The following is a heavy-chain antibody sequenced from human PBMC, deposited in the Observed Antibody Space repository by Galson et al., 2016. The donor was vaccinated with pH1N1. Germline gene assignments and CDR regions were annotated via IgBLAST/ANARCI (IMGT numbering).Heavy chain of an antibody. D-gene: IGHD2-2*01. V-gene: IGHV3-23*01. CDR3: AKREKKGGTTSCYPY. Sequence: SLRLSCAASGFTFSSYAMSWVRQAPGKGLEWVSDISDTGDSTYYADSVKGRFSISRDSSKNTLYLQMNSLSGEDTAVYYCAKREKKGGTTSCYPYWGQGTLVPVSA. CDR1: GFTFSSYA. J-gene: IGHJ4*02. CDR2: ISDTGDST.